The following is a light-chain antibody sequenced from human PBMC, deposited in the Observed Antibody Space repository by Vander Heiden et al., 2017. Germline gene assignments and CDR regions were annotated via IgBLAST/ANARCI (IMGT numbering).Light chain of an antibody. J-gene: IGKJ5*01. CDR3: QQYYSYPIT. Sequence: AIRLTQSPSSFSASTGDRVTITCRASQGISSYLAWYQQKPGKAPKLLIYAASTLQSGVPSRFSGSGSGTDFTLTISCLQPEDFATYYCQQYYSYPITFGQGTRLEIK. CDR2: AAS. CDR1: QGISSY. V-gene: IGKV1-8*01.